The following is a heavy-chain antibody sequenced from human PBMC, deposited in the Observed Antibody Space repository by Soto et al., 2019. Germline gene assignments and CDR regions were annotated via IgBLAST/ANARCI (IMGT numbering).Heavy chain of an antibody. V-gene: IGHV3-43*01. J-gene: IGHJ6*02. CDR2: ISWDGGST. CDR1: GFTFDDYT. Sequence: GGSLRLSCAASGFTFDDYTMHWVRQAPGKGLEWVSLISWDGGSTYYADSVKGRFTISRDNSKNSLYLQMNSLRTEDTALYYCAKDDRTTARRRYYGMDVWGQGTTVTVSS. D-gene: IGHD6-6*01. CDR3: AKDDRTTARRRYYGMDV.